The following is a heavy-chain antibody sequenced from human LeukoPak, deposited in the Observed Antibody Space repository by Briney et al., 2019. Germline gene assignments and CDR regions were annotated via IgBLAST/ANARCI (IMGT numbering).Heavy chain of an antibody. D-gene: IGHD3-22*01. Sequence: SETLSLTCTVSGGSISSYYWSWLRQPPGKGLEWIGYIYYSGSTNYNPSLKSRVTISVDTSKNQFSLKLSSVTAADTAVYYCARDSGSGYDSSGGAFDIWGQGTMVTVSS. CDR3: ARDSGSGYDSSGGAFDI. V-gene: IGHV4-59*01. CDR2: IYYSGST. J-gene: IGHJ3*02. CDR1: GGSISSYY.